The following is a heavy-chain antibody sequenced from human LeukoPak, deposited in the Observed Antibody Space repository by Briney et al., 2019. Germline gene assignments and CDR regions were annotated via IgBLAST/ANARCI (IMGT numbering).Heavy chain of an antibody. D-gene: IGHD3-10*01. CDR2: ISGSGGST. Sequence: PGGSLRLSCAASGFTFSSYAMSWVRQAPGKGLEWVSAISGSGGSTYYADSVKGRFTISRDNSKNTLYLQMNSLRAEDTAVYYCAKSHYGSGGNNWFDPWGQGTLVTVSS. CDR3: AKSHYGSGGNNWFDP. CDR1: GFTFSSYA. J-gene: IGHJ5*02. V-gene: IGHV3-23*01.